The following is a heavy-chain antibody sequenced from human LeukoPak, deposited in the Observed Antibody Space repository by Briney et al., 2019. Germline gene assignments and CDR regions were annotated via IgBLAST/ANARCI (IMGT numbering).Heavy chain of an antibody. CDR1: GYTFTSYG. J-gene: IGHJ5*02. V-gene: IGHV1-18*01. Sequence: ASVKVSCKASGYTFTSYGISWVRQAPGQRLEWMGWISAYNGNTNYAQKLQGRVTMTTDTSTSTAYMELRSLRSDDTAVYYCARDRIAAAGENWFDPWGQGTLVTVSS. D-gene: IGHD6-13*01. CDR2: ISAYNGNT. CDR3: ARDRIAAAGENWFDP.